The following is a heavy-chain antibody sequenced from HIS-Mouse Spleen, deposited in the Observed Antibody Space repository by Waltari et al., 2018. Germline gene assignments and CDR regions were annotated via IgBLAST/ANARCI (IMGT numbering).Heavy chain of an antibody. Sequence: QLQLQESGPGLVKPSETLSLTCPVSGCPISRSSYSWGWIRQPPGKGLEWIGGIYYSGSTYYNPSLKSRVTISVDTSKNQFSLKLSSVTAADTAVYYCAREIPYSSSWYDWYFDLWGRGTLVTVSS. V-gene: IGHV4-39*07. CDR1: GCPISRSSYS. J-gene: IGHJ2*01. CDR2: IYYSGST. CDR3: AREIPYSSSWYDWYFDL. D-gene: IGHD6-13*01.